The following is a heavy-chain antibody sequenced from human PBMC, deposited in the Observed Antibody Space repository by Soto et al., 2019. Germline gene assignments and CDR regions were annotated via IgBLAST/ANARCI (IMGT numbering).Heavy chain of an antibody. V-gene: IGHV1-46*01. CDR2: INPSGGST. CDR1: GYTFTSYY. D-gene: IGHD3-10*01. J-gene: IGHJ4*02. Sequence: ASVKVSCKASGYTFTSYYMHWVRQAPGQGLEWMGIINPSGGSTSYAQKFQGRVTMTRDKSTSTAYMELRSLRSEDTAFYYCATSYGSGYRAFDYWGQGALVTVSS. CDR3: ATSYGSGYRAFDY.